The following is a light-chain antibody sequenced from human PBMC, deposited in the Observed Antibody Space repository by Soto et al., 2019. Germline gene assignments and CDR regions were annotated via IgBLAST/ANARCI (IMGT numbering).Light chain of an antibody. V-gene: IGKV3-20*01. CDR1: QSVSSSY. CDR3: QQYGSSPEYT. CDR2: GAS. Sequence: IVLTQSPGTLSLSPGERATLSCRASQSVSSSYLAWYQQKPGQAPRLLIYGASSRATGIPDRFSGSVSGTYFTLTISRLEPEDFAVYYCQQYGSSPEYTFGQGTKLEIK. J-gene: IGKJ2*01.